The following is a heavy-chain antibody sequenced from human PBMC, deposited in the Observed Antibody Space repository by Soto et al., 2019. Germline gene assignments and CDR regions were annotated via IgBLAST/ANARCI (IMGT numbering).Heavy chain of an antibody. CDR1: GYTFTKHW. D-gene: IGHD6-19*01. Sequence: QVQLVQSGAEVKKPGASVRVSCKASGYTFTKHWMHWVRQAPGQGLEWLGVINAGGGGTGYAQKSRERFSMTKDTSTSTVYMDLSNLSSDDTAVYYCARYHSSGNVWWFDPWGQGTLVIVSS. CDR3: ARYHSSGNVWWFDP. J-gene: IGHJ5*02. V-gene: IGHV1-46*01. CDR2: INAGGGGT.